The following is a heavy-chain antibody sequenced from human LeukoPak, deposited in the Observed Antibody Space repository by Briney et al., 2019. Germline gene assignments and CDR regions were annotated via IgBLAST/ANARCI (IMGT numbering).Heavy chain of an antibody. CDR2: ISTHSGGT. Sequence: ASVKVPCKASGYSFTSHGISWVRQAPGQGPEWMGWISTHSGGTNYAQNFQGRVTMTTDTSTSTAYMELRSLRSDDMAVYYCARGLTFCGGDCYTNFDLWGQGTLVTVSS. CDR3: ARGLTFCGGDCYTNFDL. CDR1: GYSFTSHG. V-gene: IGHV1-18*03. J-gene: IGHJ4*02. D-gene: IGHD2-21*02.